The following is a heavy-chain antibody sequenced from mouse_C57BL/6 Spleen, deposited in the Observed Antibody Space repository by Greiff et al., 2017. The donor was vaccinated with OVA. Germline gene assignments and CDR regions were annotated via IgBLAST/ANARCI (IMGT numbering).Heavy chain of an antibody. CDR1: GYSITSDY. Sequence: VQLQQSGPGLAKPSQTLSLTCSVTGYSITSDYWNWIRKFPGNNLEYMGYISYSGSTSYNPSLKSRISTSRDTSKKQYYRQLNSVTTEDTATYYCARSSITTVVAPGYFDGWGTGTTVTVAS. J-gene: IGHJ1*03. CDR2: ISYSGST. CDR3: ARSSITTVVAPGYFDG. D-gene: IGHD1-1*01. V-gene: IGHV3-8*01.